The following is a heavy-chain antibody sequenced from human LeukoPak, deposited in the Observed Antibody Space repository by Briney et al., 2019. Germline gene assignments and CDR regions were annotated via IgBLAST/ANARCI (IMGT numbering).Heavy chain of an antibody. Sequence: ASVKVSCKASGGTFSSYAISWVRQAPGQGLERMGGIIPIFGTANYAQKFQGRVTITTDESTSTAYMELSSLRSEDTAVYYCATQGRYSSGRHGYFDYWGQGTLVTVSS. CDR3: ATQGRYSSGRHGYFDY. V-gene: IGHV1-69*05. D-gene: IGHD6-19*01. CDR1: GGTFSSYA. J-gene: IGHJ4*02. CDR2: IIPIFGTA.